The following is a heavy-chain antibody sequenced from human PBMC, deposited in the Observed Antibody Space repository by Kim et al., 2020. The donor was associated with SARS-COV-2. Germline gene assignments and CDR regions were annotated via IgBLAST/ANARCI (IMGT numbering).Heavy chain of an antibody. D-gene: IGHD6-13*01. J-gene: IGHJ4*02. V-gene: IGHV3-23*01. CDR1: GFTFSNYG. Sequence: LSLTCVASGFTFSNYGMTWVRQAPGGGLEWVSGITGSGDITAYADSVKGRFTISRDNSKNTLYLQMSSLRAEDTAIYYCANPRQPDYWGQGTLVTVSS. CDR2: ITGSGDIT. CDR3: ANPRQPDY.